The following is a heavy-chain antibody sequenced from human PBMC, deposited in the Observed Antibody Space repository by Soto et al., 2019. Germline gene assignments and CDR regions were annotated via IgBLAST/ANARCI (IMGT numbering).Heavy chain of an antibody. Sequence: ASVKVSCKASGYAFTSDGISWGRQAPGQGLEWMGWISAYNGNTNYAQKLQGRVTMTTDTSTSTAYMELRSLRSDDTAVYYCARDGITMIVVVIPGAFDIWGQGTMVTVSS. CDR1: GYAFTSDG. J-gene: IGHJ3*02. D-gene: IGHD3-22*01. CDR2: ISAYNGNT. V-gene: IGHV1-18*01. CDR3: ARDGITMIVVVIPGAFDI.